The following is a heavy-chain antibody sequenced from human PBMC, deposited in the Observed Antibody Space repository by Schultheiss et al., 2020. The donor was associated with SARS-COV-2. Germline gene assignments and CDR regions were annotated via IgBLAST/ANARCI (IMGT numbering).Heavy chain of an antibody. Sequence: GGSLRLSCAASGFTFSSYWMSWVRQAPGKGLEWVGRIKSKTDGGTTDYAAPVKGRFTISRDDSKNTLYLQMNSLKTEDTAVYYCTTQARRGLHSGWYELEYFQHWGQGTLVTVSS. V-gene: IGHV3-15*01. D-gene: IGHD6-19*01. CDR2: IKSKTDGGTT. CDR1: GFTFSSYW. CDR3: TTQARRGLHSGWYELEYFQH. J-gene: IGHJ1*01.